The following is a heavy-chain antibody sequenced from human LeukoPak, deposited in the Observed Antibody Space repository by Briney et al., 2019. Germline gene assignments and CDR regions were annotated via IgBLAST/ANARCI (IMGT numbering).Heavy chain of an antibody. CDR3: ARDLGGDGYNLGVIAFDI. Sequence: GASVKVSCKASGGTFSSYAISWVRQAPGQGLEWMGRIIPILGIANYAQKFQGRVTITADKSTSTAYMELSSLRSEDTAVYYCARDLGGDGYNLGVIAFDIWGQGTMVTVSS. V-gene: IGHV1-69*04. J-gene: IGHJ3*02. CDR2: IIPILGIA. D-gene: IGHD5-24*01. CDR1: GGTFSSYA.